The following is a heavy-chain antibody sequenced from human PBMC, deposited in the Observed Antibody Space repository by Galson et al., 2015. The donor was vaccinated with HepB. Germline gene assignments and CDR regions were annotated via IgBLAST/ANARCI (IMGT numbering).Heavy chain of an antibody. CDR3: ARASYYYDSSGPDY. D-gene: IGHD3-22*01. CDR2: IIPILGIA. V-gene: IGHV1-69*04. J-gene: IGHJ4*02. Sequence: SVKVSCKASGGTFSSYAISWVRQAPGQGLEWMGRIIPILGIANYAQKFQGRVTITADKSTSTAYMELSSLRSEDTAVYYCARASYYYDSSGPDYWGQGTRVTVSS. CDR1: GGTFSSYA.